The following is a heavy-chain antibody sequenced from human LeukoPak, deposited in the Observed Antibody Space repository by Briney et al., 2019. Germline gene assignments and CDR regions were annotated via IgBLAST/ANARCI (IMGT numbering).Heavy chain of an antibody. V-gene: IGHV3-23*01. CDR1: GFTFSSYA. CDR3: AKDPKKYGYNSIYYYYGMDV. Sequence: PGGSLRLSCAASGFTFSSYAMTWVRQAPGKGLEWVSGISGSGGSTYYADSVKGRFTISRDNSKNTLYLQMNSLRAEDTAVYYCAKDPKKYGYNSIYYYYGMDVWGQGTTVTVSS. D-gene: IGHD5-24*01. J-gene: IGHJ6*02. CDR2: ISGSGGST.